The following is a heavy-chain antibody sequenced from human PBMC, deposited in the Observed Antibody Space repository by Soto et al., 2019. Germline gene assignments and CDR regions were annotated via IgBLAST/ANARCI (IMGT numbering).Heavy chain of an antibody. D-gene: IGHD6-19*01. J-gene: IGHJ6*02. CDR2: ISYDGRNK. CDR1: GFTFSSYG. CDR3: VKDGSSGWPYYYGLDV. V-gene: IGHV3-30*18. Sequence: ESVGGGVQPGRSLRLSCAASGFTFSSYGMHWVRQAPGKGLEWVAVISYDGRNKYYADSVKGRLTISRDNSKNTLYLQMSSLRAEDTAVYYCVKDGSSGWPYYYGLDVWGQGTTVTVSS.